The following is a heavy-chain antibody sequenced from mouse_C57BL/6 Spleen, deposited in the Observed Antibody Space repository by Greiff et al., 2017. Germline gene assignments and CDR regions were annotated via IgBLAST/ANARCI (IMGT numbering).Heavy chain of an antibody. D-gene: IGHD2-10*02. CDR3: ARGGYDFYAMDY. J-gene: IGHJ4*01. Sequence: DVKLQESGPGLVKPSQSLSLTCSVTGYSITSGYYWNWIRQFPGNKLEWMGYISYDGSNNYNPSLKNRISITRDTSKNQFFLKLNSVTTEDTATYYCARGGYDFYAMDYWGQGTSVTVSS. V-gene: IGHV3-6*01. CDR2: ISYDGSN. CDR1: GYSITSGYY.